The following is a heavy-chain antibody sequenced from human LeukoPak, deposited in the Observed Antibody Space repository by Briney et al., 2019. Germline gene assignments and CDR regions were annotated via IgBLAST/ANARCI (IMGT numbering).Heavy chain of an antibody. Sequence: ASVKVSCKASGYTFTSYGISWVRQAPGQGLEWMGWISAYNGNTNYAQKLQGRVTMTTDTSTSTAYMELRSLRSDDTAVYYCAARKRITIFGVVGDAFDIWGQGTMVTVSS. CDR3: AARKRITIFGVVGDAFDI. CDR1: GYTFTSYG. CDR2: ISAYNGNT. V-gene: IGHV1-18*01. D-gene: IGHD3-3*01. J-gene: IGHJ3*02.